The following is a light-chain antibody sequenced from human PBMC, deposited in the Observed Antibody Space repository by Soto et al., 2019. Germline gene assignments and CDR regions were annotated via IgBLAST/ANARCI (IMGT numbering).Light chain of an antibody. J-gene: IGKJ2*01. CDR1: QDIRKD. CDR2: SAS. CDR3: LQDYNYPFT. V-gene: IGKV1-6*01. Sequence: IQLTQSPCSLSASVGDRVTITCRASQDIRKDLAWYQQKPGKAPQILIYSASTLQTGVASRFSGSGYATDFNLTISSLQTEDSAAYYCLQDYNYPFTFGQGTKVDIK.